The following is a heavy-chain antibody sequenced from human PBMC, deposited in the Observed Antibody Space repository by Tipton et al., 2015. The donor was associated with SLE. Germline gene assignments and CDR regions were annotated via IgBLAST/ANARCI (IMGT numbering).Heavy chain of an antibody. CDR2: IYHSGST. Sequence: TLSLTCTVSGGSISSSSYYWGWIRQPPGKGLEWIGEIYHSGSTNYNPSLKSRVTISVDTSKNQFSLKLSSVNAADTAVYYCARHGGYYFDYWGQGTLVTVSS. D-gene: IGHD4-23*01. V-gene: IGHV4-39*07. CDR1: GGSISSSSYY. CDR3: ARHGGYYFDY. J-gene: IGHJ4*02.